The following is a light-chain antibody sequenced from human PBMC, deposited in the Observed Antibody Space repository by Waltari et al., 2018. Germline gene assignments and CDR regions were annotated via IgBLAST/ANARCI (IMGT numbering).Light chain of an antibody. CDR3: QQYKSYPWT. V-gene: IGKV1-5*03. CDR2: ETS. CDR1: QSISSW. Sequence: DIQMTQSPSTLSASVGDRVTMSCRASQSISSWLAWYHQKPGKAPKLLISETSSLEGGVPARFSGSGSGTEFTLTISSLQTDDFATYYCQQYKSYPWTFGQGTKVEIK. J-gene: IGKJ1*01.